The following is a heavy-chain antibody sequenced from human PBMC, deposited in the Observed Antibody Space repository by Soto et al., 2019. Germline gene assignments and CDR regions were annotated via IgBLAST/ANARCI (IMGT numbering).Heavy chain of an antibody. J-gene: IGHJ3*02. CDR3: TTTRPGTNVFDN. V-gene: IGHV3-15*01. CDR1: GITFSNAW. D-gene: IGHD6-13*01. CDR2: IRSKTDGGTT. Sequence: EVQLVESGGGLVEPGGSLRLSCAASGITFSNAWMNWVRKAPGKGLEYIGRIRSKTDGGTTEYAAPVEGRFTVSRDDSKNTLYLQMSGLNTEDTAVYYCTTTRPGTNVFDNWGQGTLVTVSS.